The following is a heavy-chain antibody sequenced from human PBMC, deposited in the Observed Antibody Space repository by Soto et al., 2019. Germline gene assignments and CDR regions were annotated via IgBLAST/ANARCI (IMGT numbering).Heavy chain of an antibody. CDR1: GGSISSYY. Sequence: SETLSLTCTVSGGSISSYYWSWIRQPPGKGLEWIGYIYYSGSTNYNPSLKSRVTISVDTSKNQFSLKLSSVTAVDTAVYYCARLLVVPAAMKGFYYYYGLDVWGQGSTVTVSS. CDR3: ARLLVVPAAMKGFYYYYGLDV. CDR2: IYYSGST. D-gene: IGHD2-2*01. J-gene: IGHJ6*02. V-gene: IGHV4-59*08.